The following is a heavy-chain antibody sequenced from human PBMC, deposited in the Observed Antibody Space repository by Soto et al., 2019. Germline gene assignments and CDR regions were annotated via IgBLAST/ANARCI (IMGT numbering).Heavy chain of an antibody. V-gene: IGHV3-21*01. J-gene: IGHJ3*02. CDR2: ISSSSSYI. D-gene: IGHD6-19*01. CDR3: ARESSEGYSSGWYAFDI. Sequence: GGSLRLSCAASGFTFSSYSMNWVRQAPGKGLEWVSSISSSSSYIYYADSVKGRFTISRDNAKNSLYLQMNSLRAEDTAVYYCARESSEGYSSGWYAFDIWGQGTMVTVSS. CDR1: GFTFSSYS.